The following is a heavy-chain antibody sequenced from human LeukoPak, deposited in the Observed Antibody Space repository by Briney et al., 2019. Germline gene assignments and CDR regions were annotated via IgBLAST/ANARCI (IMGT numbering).Heavy chain of an antibody. Sequence: GGSLRLSCAASGFTFTSYAMSWVRQAPGKGLEWVSAISGNGAATYYADSVKGRFTISRDNSTKTLHLQMNSLRAEDTALYYCAKASTAIVVDNFFDYWGQGTLVSASS. CDR3: AKASTAIVVDNFFDY. D-gene: IGHD3-22*01. CDR1: GFTFTSYA. V-gene: IGHV3-23*01. CDR2: ISGNGAAT. J-gene: IGHJ4*02.